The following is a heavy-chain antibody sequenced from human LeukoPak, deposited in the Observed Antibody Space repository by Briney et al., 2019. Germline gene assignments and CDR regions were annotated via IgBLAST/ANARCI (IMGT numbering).Heavy chain of an antibody. CDR2: INGRGDAP. V-gene: IGHV3-11*01. CDR1: GFTFSDYY. D-gene: IGHD2/OR15-2a*01. J-gene: IGHJ4*02. CDR3: ARGVPSMESLDF. Sequence: TGGSLRLSCAASGFTFSDYYMAWVRQAPGKGLEWISYINGRGDAPQYGNSVRGRFTIYRDNAKNSLHLQITGLRVAEPAVYYGARGVPSMESLDFWGQGTLVTVSS.